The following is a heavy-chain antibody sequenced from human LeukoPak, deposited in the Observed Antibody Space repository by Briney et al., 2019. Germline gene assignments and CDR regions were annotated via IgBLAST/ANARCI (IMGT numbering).Heavy chain of an antibody. D-gene: IGHD3-16*01. CDR3: ARDLPSWAYYYYYYMDV. CDR2: IYHSGST. Sequence: PSETLSLTCTVSGYSISSGYYWGWIRQPPGKGLEWIGSIYHSGSTYYNPSLKSRANRSVDTSKNQFSLKLRSVPAADTAVYYCARDLPSWAYYYYYYMDVWGKGTTVTVSS. V-gene: IGHV4-38-2*02. J-gene: IGHJ6*03. CDR1: GYSISSGYY.